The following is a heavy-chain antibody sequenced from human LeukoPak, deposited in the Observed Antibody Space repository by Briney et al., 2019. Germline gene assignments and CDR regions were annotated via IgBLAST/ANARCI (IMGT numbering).Heavy chain of an antibody. CDR3: ARADTAMAPDY. V-gene: IGHV4-59*01. Sequence: SETQSLTCTVSGGSISSYYWSWIRQPPGKGQEWIGYIYYSGSTNYNPSLKSRVTISVDTSKNQFSLKLSSVTAADTAVYYCARADTAMAPDYWGQGTLVTVSS. CDR1: GGSISSYY. D-gene: IGHD5-18*01. CDR2: IYYSGST. J-gene: IGHJ4*02.